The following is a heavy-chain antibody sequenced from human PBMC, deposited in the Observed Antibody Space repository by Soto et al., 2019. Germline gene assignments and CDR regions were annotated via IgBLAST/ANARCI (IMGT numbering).Heavy chain of an antibody. J-gene: IGHJ4*02. D-gene: IGHD6-13*01. CDR3: ARLGSSSWCRPWRLPKYYFDY. V-gene: IGHV4-39*01. CDR2: IYYSGST. CDR1: GGSISSSSYY. Sequence: PSETLSLTCTVSGGSISSSSYYWGWIRQPPGKGLEWIGSIYYSGSTYYNPSLKSRVTISVDTSKNQFSLKLSSVTAAGTAVYYCARLGSSSWCRPWRLPKYYFDYWGQGTLVTVSS.